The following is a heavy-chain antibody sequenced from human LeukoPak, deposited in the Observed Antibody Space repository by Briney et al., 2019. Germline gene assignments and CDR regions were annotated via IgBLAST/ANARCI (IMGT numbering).Heavy chain of an antibody. V-gene: IGHV3-21*01. CDR2: IRISSSYI. D-gene: IGHD3-22*01. CDR1: GFTFSSYS. J-gene: IGHJ4*02. Sequence: GGSLRLSCEPSGFTFSSYSMNWVRRAPGKGLEWASSIRISSSYIYYADSVKGRFTISRDNAKTSLYLQMNSLRAEDTAVYYCARDTSGYDSSGYYYPDLYYFDYWGQGTLVTVSS. CDR3: ARDTSGYDSSGYYYPDLYYFDY.